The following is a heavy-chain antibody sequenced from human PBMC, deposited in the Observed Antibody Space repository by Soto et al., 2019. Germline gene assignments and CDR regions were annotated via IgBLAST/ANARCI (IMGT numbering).Heavy chain of an antibody. J-gene: IGHJ4*02. Sequence: QVQLQESGPGLVKPSETLSLTCTVSGGSISSYYWSWIRQPPGKGLEWIGYIYYSGSTNYNPSLNSRVTISVDTSKNQCSLKLSSVTAADTAVYYCARYPRSHGPVDSWGQGTLVTVSS. V-gene: IGHV4-59*01. CDR1: GGSISSYY. CDR3: ARYPRSHGPVDS. CDR2: IYYSGST.